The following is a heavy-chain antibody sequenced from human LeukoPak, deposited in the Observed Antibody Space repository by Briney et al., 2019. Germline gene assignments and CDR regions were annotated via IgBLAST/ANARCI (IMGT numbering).Heavy chain of an antibody. Sequence: KTSETLSLTCAVNGVSFSNHYWSWIRQPPGKGLEWIGEINHSGSTNYNPSLKSRVTISVDTSKNQFSLKLSSVTAADTAVYYCARLGSRTKYYYYYYMDVWGKGTTVTVSS. D-gene: IGHD2-2*01. CDR3: ARLGSRTKYYYYYYMDV. CDR1: GVSFSNHY. CDR2: INHSGST. V-gene: IGHV4-34*01. J-gene: IGHJ6*03.